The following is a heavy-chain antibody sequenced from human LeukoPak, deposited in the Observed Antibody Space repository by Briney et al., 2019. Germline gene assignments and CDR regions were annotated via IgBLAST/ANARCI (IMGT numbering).Heavy chain of an antibody. V-gene: IGHV4-61*02. J-gene: IGHJ4*02. CDR3: AGGGYDYYFDY. CDR2: IYTSGST. CDR1: GGSISSGSYY. D-gene: IGHD5-12*01. Sequence: SETLSLTCTVSGGSISSGSYYWSWIRQPAGKGLEWIGRIYTSGSTNYNPSLKSRVTISVDTSKNQFSLKLSSVTAADTAVYYCAGGGYDYYFDYWGQGTLVTVSS.